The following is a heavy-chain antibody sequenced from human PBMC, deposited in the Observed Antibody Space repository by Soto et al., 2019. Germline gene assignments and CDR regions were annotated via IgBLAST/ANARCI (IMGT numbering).Heavy chain of an antibody. CDR2: IIPIFGTA. CDR1: GGTFSSYA. V-gene: IGHV1-69*13. D-gene: IGHD2-2*01. J-gene: IGHJ6*02. Sequence: SVKVSCKASGGTFSSYAISWVRQAPGQGLEWMGGIIPIFGTANYAQKFQGRVTITADESTSTAYMELSSLRSEDTAVYYCARHVPAAGYYYGMAVWGQGTTVTVSS. CDR3: ARHVPAAGYYYGMAV.